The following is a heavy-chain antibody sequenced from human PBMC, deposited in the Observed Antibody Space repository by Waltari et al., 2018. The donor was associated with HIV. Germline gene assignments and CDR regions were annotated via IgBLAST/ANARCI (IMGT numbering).Heavy chain of an antibody. CDR3: ATLGYCSSTSCYWYGMDV. CDR2: IYYSGST. CDR1: GGSISRSSYY. D-gene: IGHD2-2*01. V-gene: IGHV4-39*01. Sequence: QLQLQESGPGLVKPSESLSLTCPVSGGSISRSSYYWGWIRQPPGKGLEWIGSIYYSGSTYYNPSLKSRVTISVDTSKNQFSLKLSSVTAADTAVYYCATLGYCSSTSCYWYGMDVWGQGTTVTVSS. J-gene: IGHJ6*02.